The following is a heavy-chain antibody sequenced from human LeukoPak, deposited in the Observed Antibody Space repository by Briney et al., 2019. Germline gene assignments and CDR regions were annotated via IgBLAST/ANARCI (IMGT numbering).Heavy chain of an antibody. Sequence: TSQTLSLTCTISSRSLNTFYWSWVRQPPRKGLEWIGYIYYSGSTNYNPTFESRVTISVATSRKQSSLKLSSVTAADTAVYYCAKKVGYNSGWPYLPFFDYWGQGTLVTVSS. J-gene: IGHJ4*02. D-gene: IGHD6-19*01. CDR2: IYYSGST. CDR3: AKKVGYNSGWPYLPFFDY. V-gene: IGHV4-59*08. CDR1: SRSLNTFY.